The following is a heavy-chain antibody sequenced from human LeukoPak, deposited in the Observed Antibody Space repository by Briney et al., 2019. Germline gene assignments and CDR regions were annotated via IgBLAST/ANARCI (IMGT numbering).Heavy chain of an antibody. Sequence: ASVKVSCKAFGYTFNNFDINWVRQAPGQGLEWMGWISAYNGNTNYAQKLQGRVTMTTDTSTSTAYMELRSLRSDDTAVYYRARDKYYGSGSYYTVSPFGYWGQGTLVTVSS. J-gene: IGHJ4*02. D-gene: IGHD3-10*01. CDR1: GYTFNNFD. CDR2: ISAYNGNT. V-gene: IGHV1-18*01. CDR3: ARDKYYGSGSYYTVSPFGY.